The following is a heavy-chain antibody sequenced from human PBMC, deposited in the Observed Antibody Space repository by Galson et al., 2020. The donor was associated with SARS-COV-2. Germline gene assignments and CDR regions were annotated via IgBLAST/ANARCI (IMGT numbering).Heavy chain of an antibody. V-gene: IGHV4-34*01. D-gene: IGHD6-13*01. Sequence: PGGSLRLSCAVYGGTFSGYYWNWIRQSPGKGLEWIGEINNSGTTNSNPSLQSRVSFSVDTSKSQFSLKLNSMTAADTAVYYCARGRNPRDDGGLLWFYRIAATGVFDSWGQGTPVTVSS. CDR3: ARGRNPRDDGGLLWFYRIAATGVFDS. CDR2: INNSGTT. CDR1: GGTFSGYY. J-gene: IGHJ4*02.